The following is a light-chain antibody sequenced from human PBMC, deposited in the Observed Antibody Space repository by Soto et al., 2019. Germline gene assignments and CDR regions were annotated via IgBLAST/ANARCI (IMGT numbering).Light chain of an antibody. CDR1: SSNIGNNY. CDR3: GTWDSSLSAGV. V-gene: IGLV1-51*01. J-gene: IGLJ3*02. Sequence: QSVLTQPPSVSAAPGQKVTISCSGSSSNIGNNYVSWYQHLPGTAPKLLIYYNNERPSGVPDRFSGSKSGTSATLGITGLQTGDEADYYCGTWDSSLSAGVFGGGTKLTVL. CDR2: YNN.